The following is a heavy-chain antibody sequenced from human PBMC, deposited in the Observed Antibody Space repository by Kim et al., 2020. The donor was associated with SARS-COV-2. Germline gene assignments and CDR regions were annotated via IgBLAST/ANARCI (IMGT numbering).Heavy chain of an antibody. J-gene: IGHJ5*02. Sequence: SETLSLTCAVYGGSFSGYYWSWIRQPPGKGLEWIGEINHSGSTNYNPSLKSRVTISVDTSKNQFSLKLSSVTAADTAVYYCASARGFDPWGQGTLVTVSS. CDR2: INHSGST. CDR3: ASARGFDP. V-gene: IGHV4-34*01. CDR1: GGSFSGYY.